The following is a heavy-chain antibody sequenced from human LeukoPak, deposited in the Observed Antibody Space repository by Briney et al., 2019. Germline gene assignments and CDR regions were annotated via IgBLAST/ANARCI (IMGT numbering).Heavy chain of an antibody. CDR1: GFTISDSA. V-gene: IGHV3-23*01. CDR3: VRDIELSM. D-gene: IGHD3-16*02. CDR2: ISFSGGNT. J-gene: IGHJ3*01. Sequence: GGSLRLSCAASGFTISDSAMNWVRQAPGKGLEWVSLISFSGGNTYYADSVRGRFTISRDNSKDTLYLQMNSLRAEDTAIYYCVRDIELSMWGLGTMVTVSS.